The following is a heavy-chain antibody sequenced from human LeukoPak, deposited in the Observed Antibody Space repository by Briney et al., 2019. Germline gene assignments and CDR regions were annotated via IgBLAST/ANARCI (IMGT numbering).Heavy chain of an antibody. J-gene: IGHJ4*02. V-gene: IGHV3-21*01. CDR3: ARGRDYDSSGYSEYYFDY. CDR1: GFTFSSYS. D-gene: IGHD3-22*01. Sequence: PGGSLRLSCAASGFTFSSYSMNWVRQAPGKGLEWVSSISSSSSYIYYADSVKGRCTISRDNAKNSLYLQMNSLRAEDTAVYYCARGRDYDSSGYSEYYFDYWGQGTLVTVSS. CDR2: ISSSSSYI.